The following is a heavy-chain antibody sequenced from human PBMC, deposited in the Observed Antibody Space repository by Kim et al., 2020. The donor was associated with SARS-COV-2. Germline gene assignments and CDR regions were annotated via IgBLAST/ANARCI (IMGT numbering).Heavy chain of an antibody. D-gene: IGHD2-21*02. CDR3: ARVYCGGDCYSLLFDY. V-gene: IGHV4-39*01. Sequence: PKSRVTISVATAKNQFSLKLSSVTAADTAVYYCARVYCGGDCYSLLFDYWGQGTLVTVSS. J-gene: IGHJ4*02.